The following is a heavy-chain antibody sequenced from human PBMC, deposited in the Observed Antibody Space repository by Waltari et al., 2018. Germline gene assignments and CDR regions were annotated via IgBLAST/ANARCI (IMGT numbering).Heavy chain of an antibody. J-gene: IGHJ5*02. V-gene: IGHV1-69*12. CDR2: IIPIFGTA. CDR3: ARSPFGYTVFRLSERNWFDP. Sequence: QVQLVQSGAEVKKPGSSVKVSCKASGGTFSSYAISWVRQAPGQGLEWMGGIIPIFGTANYAQKFQGRVTITADESTSTAYMELSSLRSEDTAVYYCARSPFGYTVFRLSERNWFDPWGQGTLVTVSS. D-gene: IGHD2-2*02. CDR1: GGTFSSYA.